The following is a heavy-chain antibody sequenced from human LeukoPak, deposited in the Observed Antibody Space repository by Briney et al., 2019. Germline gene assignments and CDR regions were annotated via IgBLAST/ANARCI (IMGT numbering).Heavy chain of an antibody. CDR3: ARAEYYYDSSGYREGAFDI. J-gene: IGHJ3*02. CDR2: INHSGST. CDR1: GGSFSGYY. D-gene: IGHD3-22*01. V-gene: IGHV4-34*01. Sequence: SETLSLTCAVYGGSFSGYYWSWIRQPPGKGLEWIGEINHSGSTNYNPSLKSRVTISVDTSKNQFSLKLSSVTAADTAVYYCARAEYYYDSSGYREGAFDIWGQGTMVTVSS.